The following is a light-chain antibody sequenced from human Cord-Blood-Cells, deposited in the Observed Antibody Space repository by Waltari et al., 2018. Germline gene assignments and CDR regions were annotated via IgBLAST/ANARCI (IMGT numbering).Light chain of an antibody. Sequence: DMVMTQSPLPLPVTPGEPPSISCSPGQSLLHSNGNNYFDWYLQKPGQSPQLLIYLGSNRASGVPDRFSGSGSGTDFTLKISRVEAEDVGVYYCMQALQTPWTFGQGTKVEIK. CDR2: LGS. V-gene: IGKV2-28*01. CDR1: QSLLHSNGNNY. CDR3: MQALQTPWT. J-gene: IGKJ1*01.